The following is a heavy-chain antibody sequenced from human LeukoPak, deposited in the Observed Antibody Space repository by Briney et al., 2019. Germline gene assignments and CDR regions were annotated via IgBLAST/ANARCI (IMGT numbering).Heavy chain of an antibody. CDR2: IHSRGSTT. Sequence: GGSLRLSCAASGFTFTDYYMSWIRQAPGKGLEWISYIHSRGSTTYYADSVKGRFTISRDNAKNSLFLQMNSLSVEDTAVYYCARESPRSGYYYGDDAFDIWGLGTMVTVSP. CDR3: ARESPRSGYYYGDDAFDI. V-gene: IGHV3-11*01. D-gene: IGHD3-22*01. J-gene: IGHJ3*02. CDR1: GFTFTDYY.